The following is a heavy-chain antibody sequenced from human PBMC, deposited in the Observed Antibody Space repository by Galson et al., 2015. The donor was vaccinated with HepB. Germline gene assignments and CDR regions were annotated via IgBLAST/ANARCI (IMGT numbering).Heavy chain of an antibody. CDR3: AKSHDRDQLVGRLNDY. CDR1: GFTFSSYA. D-gene: IGHD6-6*01. J-gene: IGHJ4*02. CDR2: ISGSGGST. V-gene: IGHV3-23*01. Sequence: SLRLSCAASGFTFSSYAMSWVRQAPGKGLEWVSTISGSGGSTYYADSVKGRFTISGDNSKNTLHLQMNSLRAEDTAVYYCAKSHDRDQLVGRLNDYWGQGTLVTVSS.